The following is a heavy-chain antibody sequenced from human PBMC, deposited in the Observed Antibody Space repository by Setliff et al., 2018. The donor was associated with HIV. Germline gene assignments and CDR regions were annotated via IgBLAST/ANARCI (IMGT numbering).Heavy chain of an antibody. D-gene: IGHD1-26*01. J-gene: IGHJ3*02. Sequence: SETLSLTCAVSGGAIDDINWWNWVRQSPGKGLEWIGEIYHSGTTNYNPSLKSRVTISVDKSKNQFSLNLRSVTAADTAVYYCARLDDSGSYYENAFDIWGQGAMVTVSS. CDR3: ARLDDSGSYYENAFDI. V-gene: IGHV4-4*02. CDR2: IYHSGTT. CDR1: GGAIDDINW.